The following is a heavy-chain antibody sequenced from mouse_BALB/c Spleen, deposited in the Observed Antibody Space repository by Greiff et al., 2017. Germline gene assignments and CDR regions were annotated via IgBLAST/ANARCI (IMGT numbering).Heavy chain of an antibody. Sequence: VQLQQSGAELVKPGASVKLSCTASGFNIKDTYMHWVKQRPEQGLEWIGRIDPANGNTKYDPKFQGKATITADTSSNTAYLQLSSLTSEDTAVYYCAIYDYDPYWGQGTLVTVSA. V-gene: IGHV14-3*02. CDR1: GFNIKDTY. J-gene: IGHJ3*01. CDR2: IDPANGNT. D-gene: IGHD2-4*01. CDR3: AIYDYDPY.